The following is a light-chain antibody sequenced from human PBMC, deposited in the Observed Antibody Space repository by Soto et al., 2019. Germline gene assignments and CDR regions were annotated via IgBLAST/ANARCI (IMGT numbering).Light chain of an antibody. CDR1: QSVSNN. V-gene: IGKV3D-15*01. J-gene: IGKJ4*01. CDR3: QQYSGWPLT. CDR2: GAS. Sequence: EIVLTQSPATLSVSHRERAALSCRASQSVSNNLAWYQQKPGQPPRLLIFGASTRATGIPARFSGSGSEAEFALTISTRQSEDFAVYYCQQYSGWPLTFGGGTKVEIK.